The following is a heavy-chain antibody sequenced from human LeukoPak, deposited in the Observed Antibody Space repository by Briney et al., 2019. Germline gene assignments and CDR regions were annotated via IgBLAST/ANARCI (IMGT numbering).Heavy chain of an antibody. V-gene: IGHV1-46*01. CDR2: INPSDGGT. CDR1: GYTFTSYY. J-gene: IGHJ4*02. Sequence: ASVRVSCKASGYTFTSYYMHWVRQAPGQGLEWMGIINPSDGGTSYAQKFQGRVTMTRDTSTSTVYMELSSLRSEDTAVYHCARKPPASGYFDYWGQGSLATVSS. CDR3: ARKPPASGYFDY.